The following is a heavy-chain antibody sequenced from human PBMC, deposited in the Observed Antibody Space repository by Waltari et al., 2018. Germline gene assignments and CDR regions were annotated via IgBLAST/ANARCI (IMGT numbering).Heavy chain of an antibody. D-gene: IGHD2-8*01. J-gene: IGHJ5*02. V-gene: IGHV1-2*06. CDR1: GYTFTGYY. CDR3: ARGLVYAMTWFDP. Sequence: QVQLVQSGAEVKKPGASVKVSCKASGYTFTGYYMHWVRQAPGQGLEWMGRINPNRGGTNYAQKFQGRVTMTRDTSISTAYMELSRLRSDDTAVYYCARGLVYAMTWFDPWGQGTLVTVSS. CDR2: INPNRGGT.